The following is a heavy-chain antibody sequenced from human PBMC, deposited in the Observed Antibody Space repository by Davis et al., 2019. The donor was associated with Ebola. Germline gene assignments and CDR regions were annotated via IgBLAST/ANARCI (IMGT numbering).Heavy chain of an antibody. CDR3: ARGVTYYDILTGYYGAHFDY. CDR2: IIPIFGTA. J-gene: IGHJ4*02. V-gene: IGHV1-69*13. CDR1: GGTFSSYA. Sequence: AASVKVSCKASGGTFSSYAISWVRQAPGQGPEWMGGIIPIFGTANYAQKFQGRVTITADESTSTAYMELSSLRSEDTAVYYCARGVTYYDILTGYYGAHFDYWGQGTLVTVSS. D-gene: IGHD3-9*01.